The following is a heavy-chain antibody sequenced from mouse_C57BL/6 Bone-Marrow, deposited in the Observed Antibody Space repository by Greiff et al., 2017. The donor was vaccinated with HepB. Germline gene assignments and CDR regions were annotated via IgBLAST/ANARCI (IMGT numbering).Heavy chain of an antibody. J-gene: IGHJ3*01. CDR1: GFTFSDYY. Sequence: DVKLVESGGGLVQPGGSLKLSCAASGFTFSDYYMYWVRQTPEKRLEWVAYISNGGGSTYYPDTVKGRFTISRDNAKNTLYLQMSRLKSEDTAMYYCAREGDGYYPFAYWGQGTLVTVSA. D-gene: IGHD2-3*01. CDR3: AREGDGYYPFAY. CDR2: ISNGGGST. V-gene: IGHV5-12*01.